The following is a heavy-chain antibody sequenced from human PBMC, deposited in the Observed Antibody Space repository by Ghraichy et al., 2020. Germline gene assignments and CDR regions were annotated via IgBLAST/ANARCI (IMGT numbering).Heavy chain of an antibody. D-gene: IGHD3-22*01. Sequence: GVLRLSCAASGFTFSSYWMHWVRQAPGKGLVWVSRINSDGSSTSYADSVKGRFTISRDNAKNTLYLQMNSLRAEDTAVYYCARDTHPWYHDSSGYPDNWGQGTLVTVSS. J-gene: IGHJ4*02. CDR3: ARDTHPWYHDSSGYPDN. CDR1: GFTFSSYW. V-gene: IGHV3-74*01. CDR2: INSDGSST.